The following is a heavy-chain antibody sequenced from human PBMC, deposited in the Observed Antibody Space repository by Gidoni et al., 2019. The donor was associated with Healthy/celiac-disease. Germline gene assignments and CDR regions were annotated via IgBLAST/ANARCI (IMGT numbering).Heavy chain of an antibody. CDR3: ARSEGSSGSYEGPFDP. D-gene: IGHD3-10*01. Sequence: QVQLQQWGAGLLKPSETLSLTCAVYGGSFSGYYWSWFRQPQGKGLEWIGEINHSGSTNYHPSLKSRVTISVDTSKNQFSLKLSSVTAADTAVYYCARSEGSSGSYEGPFDPWGQGTLVTVSS. V-gene: IGHV4-34*01. CDR2: INHSGST. J-gene: IGHJ5*02. CDR1: GGSFSGYY.